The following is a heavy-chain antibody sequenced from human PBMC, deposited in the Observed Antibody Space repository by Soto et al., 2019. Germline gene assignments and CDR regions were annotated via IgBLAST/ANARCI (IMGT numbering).Heavy chain of an antibody. CDR2: IYYSGST. CDR1: GGSISSYY. D-gene: IGHD5-18*01. J-gene: IGHJ4*02. Sequence: SETLSLTCTVSGGSISSYYWSWIRQPPGKGLEWIGYIYYSGSTNYNPSLKSRVTISVDTSKNQFSLKLSSVTAADTAVYYCARGKAMVYYFDYWGQGTLVTVSS. V-gene: IGHV4-59*01. CDR3: ARGKAMVYYFDY.